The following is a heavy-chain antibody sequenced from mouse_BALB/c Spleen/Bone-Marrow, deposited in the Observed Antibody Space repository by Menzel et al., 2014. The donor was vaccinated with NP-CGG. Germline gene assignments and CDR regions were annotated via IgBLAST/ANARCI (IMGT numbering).Heavy chain of an antibody. J-gene: IGHJ2*01. V-gene: IGHV3-1*02. CDR1: AYSITSDYG. Sequence: EVQLQQSGPDLVKPSQSVSLTCTVTAYSITSDYGCHWIRQFPGNRLEWMAYIHYSGNTDYNPSLKSRISITRDTSKSQFFLQLNSVTTEDTATYYCARETAIVADFDYWGQGTTLTVSS. CDR2: IHYSGNT. CDR3: ARETAIVADFDY. D-gene: IGHD1-1*01.